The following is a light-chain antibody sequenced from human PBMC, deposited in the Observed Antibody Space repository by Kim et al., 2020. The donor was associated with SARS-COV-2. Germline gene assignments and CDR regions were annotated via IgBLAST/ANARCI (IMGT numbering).Light chain of an antibody. CDR3: ATWDDSLNGYV. J-gene: IGLJ1*01. Sequence: GQRVTISCSGSSSNIGSKTVNWYQQLPGTAPKLLIDSNNRRPSGVPDRCSGSKSGTSASLAISGLQSEDEADYYCATWDDSLNGYVFGTGTKVTVL. CDR1: SSNIGSKT. CDR2: SNN. V-gene: IGLV1-44*01.